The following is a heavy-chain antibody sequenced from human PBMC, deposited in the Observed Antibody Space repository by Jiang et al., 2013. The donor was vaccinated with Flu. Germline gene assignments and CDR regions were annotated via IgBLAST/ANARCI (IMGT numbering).Heavy chain of an antibody. CDR1: GYTFTSYA. CDR3: ARDLPGYGGYVDFDY. J-gene: IGHJ4*02. CDR2: ISVYNGNT. V-gene: IGHV1-18*01. Sequence: SGAEVKKPGASVKVSCKASGYTFTSYAISWVRQAPGQGLEWMGWISVYNGNTNYAQKLQGRVTMTTDTSTSTAYMELRSLRSGDTAVYYCARDLPGYGGYVDFDYWGQGTLVTVSS. D-gene: IGHD5-12*01.